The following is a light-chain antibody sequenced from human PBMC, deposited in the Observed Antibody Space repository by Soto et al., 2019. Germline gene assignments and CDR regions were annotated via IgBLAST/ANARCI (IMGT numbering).Light chain of an antibody. V-gene: IGKV3-15*01. CDR2: GGS. Sequence: EVVMTQSPATLSASPGERVTLSCRASQNLGSSLAWYQQRPGQAPRLLLYGGSTRATGIPARFSGSGSGTEFTVNISSLQSEDFAVYYCQQYNYWTSYTFGQGTNLEFK. CDR1: QNLGSS. CDR3: QQYNYWTSYT. J-gene: IGKJ2*01.